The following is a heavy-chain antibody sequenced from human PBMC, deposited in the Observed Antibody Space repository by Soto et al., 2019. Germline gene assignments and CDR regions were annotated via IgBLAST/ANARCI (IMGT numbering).Heavy chain of an antibody. CDR1: GGSISSSSYY. V-gene: IGHV4-39*01. CDR3: ARQEAAAPTWGGYYFEY. J-gene: IGHJ4*02. D-gene: IGHD6-13*01. CDR2: IYYSGST. Sequence: PSETLSLTCTVSGGSISSSSYYWGWIRQPPGKGLEWIGSIYYSGSTYYNPSLKSRVTISVDTSKNQFSLKLSSMTAADTAVYYCARQEAAAPTWGGYYFEYRGQGTLVTVPS.